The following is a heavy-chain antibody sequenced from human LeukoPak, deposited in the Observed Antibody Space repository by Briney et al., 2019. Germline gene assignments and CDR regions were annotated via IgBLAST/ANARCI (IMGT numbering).Heavy chain of an antibody. CDR1: GFTFSSYG. Sequence: PGGSLRLSCAASGFTFSSYGTHWVRQAPGKGLEWVAFIRYDGSNKYYADSVKGRFTISRDNSKNTLYLQMNSLRAEDTAVYYCAKEGQNYYGSGSYRNYYYMDVWGKGTTVTISS. D-gene: IGHD3-10*01. V-gene: IGHV3-30*02. CDR2: IRYDGSNK. CDR3: AKEGQNYYGSGSYRNYYYMDV. J-gene: IGHJ6*03.